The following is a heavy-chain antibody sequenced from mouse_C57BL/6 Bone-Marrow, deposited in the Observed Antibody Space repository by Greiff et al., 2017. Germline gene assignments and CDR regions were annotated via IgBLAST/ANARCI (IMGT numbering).Heavy chain of an antibody. J-gene: IGHJ2*01. V-gene: IGHV5-17*01. CDR1: GFTFSDYG. CDR3: ARPAPYGSSYEYYFDY. Sequence: EVQRVESGGGLVKPGGSLKLSCAASGFTFSDYGMHWVRQAPEKGLEWVAYISSGSSTIYYADTVKGRFTISSDNAKNTLFLQMTSLRSEDTAMYYCARPAPYGSSYEYYFDYWGQGTTLTVSS. D-gene: IGHD1-1*01. CDR2: ISSGSSTI.